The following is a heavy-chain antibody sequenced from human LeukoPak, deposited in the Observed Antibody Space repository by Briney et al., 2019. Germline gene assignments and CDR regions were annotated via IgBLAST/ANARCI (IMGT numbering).Heavy chain of an antibody. CDR1: GFTFSSYA. V-gene: IGHV3-23*01. Sequence: GGSLRLSCAASGFTFSSYAMSWVRQAPGKGWGGVSAISGSGGSTYYADSVKGRFTISRDNSKSTLYLQMNSLRAEDTAVYYCAKVSTETLHVTTWGQGALVTVSS. CDR2: ISGSGGST. J-gene: IGHJ4*02. CDR3: AKVSTETLHVTT. D-gene: IGHD4-17*01.